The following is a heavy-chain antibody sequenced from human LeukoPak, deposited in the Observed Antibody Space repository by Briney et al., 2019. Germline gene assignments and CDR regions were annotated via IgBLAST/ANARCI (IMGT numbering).Heavy chain of an antibody. D-gene: IGHD3-22*01. J-gene: IGHJ3*02. Sequence: PGGSPRLSCAASGFTFSTYSMNWVRQAPGQGLEWVSYITSSSSTIYYADSVRGRFTISRDNAKNSLYLQMNSLRDEDTAVYYCARVDWMIGAFDIWGQGTRVTISS. V-gene: IGHV3-48*02. CDR1: GFTFSTYS. CDR2: ITSSSSTI. CDR3: ARVDWMIGAFDI.